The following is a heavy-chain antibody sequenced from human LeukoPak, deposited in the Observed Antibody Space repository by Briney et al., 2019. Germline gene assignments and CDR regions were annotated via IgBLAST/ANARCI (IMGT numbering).Heavy chain of an antibody. J-gene: IGHJ4*02. CDR2: ISAYNGNT. CDR3: ARVVSPSRQYYFDY. V-gene: IGHV1-18*01. D-gene: IGHD3-10*01. Sequence: ASVKVSCKASGYTFTSYVISWVRQAPGQGLEWMGWISAYNGNTNYAQKLQGRVTMTTDTSTSTAYMELRSLRSDDTAVYYCARVVSPSRQYYFDYWGQGTLVTVSS. CDR1: GYTFTSYV.